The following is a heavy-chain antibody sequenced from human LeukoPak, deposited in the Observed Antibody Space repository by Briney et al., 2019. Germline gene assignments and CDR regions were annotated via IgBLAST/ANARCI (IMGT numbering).Heavy chain of an antibody. CDR3: ARRGRWFGTPSRGYYYMDV. V-gene: IGHV5-51*01. Sequence: KNGESLKISCKGSGYSFTSYWIGWVRQMPGKGLEWMGIIYPGDSDTRYSPSFQGQVTISADKSISTAYLQWSSLKASDTAMYYCARRGRWFGTPSRGYYYMDVWGKGTTVTVSS. J-gene: IGHJ6*03. CDR1: GYSFTSYW. D-gene: IGHD3-10*01. CDR2: IYPGDSDT.